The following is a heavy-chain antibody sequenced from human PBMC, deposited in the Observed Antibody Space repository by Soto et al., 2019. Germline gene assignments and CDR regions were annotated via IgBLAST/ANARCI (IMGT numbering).Heavy chain of an antibody. Sequence: GGSLRLSCAASGFTFDDYAMHWVRQAPGKGLEWVSGISWNSGSIGYADSVKGRFTISRDNAKNSLYLQMNSLRAEDTALYYCAKAPIGYCSGGSCYPSYWGQGTLVTVSS. CDR2: ISWNSGSI. V-gene: IGHV3-9*01. CDR3: AKAPIGYCSGGSCYPSY. J-gene: IGHJ4*02. D-gene: IGHD2-15*01. CDR1: GFTFDDYA.